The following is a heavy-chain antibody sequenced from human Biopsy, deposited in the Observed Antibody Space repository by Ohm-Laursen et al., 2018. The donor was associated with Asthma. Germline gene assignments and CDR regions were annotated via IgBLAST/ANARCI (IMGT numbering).Heavy chain of an antibody. J-gene: IGHJ4*02. CDR3: ARKAGPCISRTCYSLDF. CDR1: GGTFNTYV. V-gene: IGHV1-69*01. Sequence: RISCKPLGGTFNTYVIGWVRQAPGQGLEWMGGINSVFGTTTYPQKFQDRVTITADDSTSTVYMELSSLRSEDTAVYYCARKAGPCISRTCYSLDFWGQGTLVTVSS. D-gene: IGHD2-2*01. CDR2: INSVFGTT.